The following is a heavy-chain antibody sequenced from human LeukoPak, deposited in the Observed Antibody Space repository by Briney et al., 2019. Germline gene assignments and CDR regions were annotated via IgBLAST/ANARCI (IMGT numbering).Heavy chain of an antibody. Sequence: GGSLRLSCAAPGFTFSSIAMSWVRQAPDKGLEWVSTISGSGGGTYYADSVKGRFTISRDDSKNTLYLQMNSLRADDTAVYYCAKDLGRYRNNFFDYWGQGNLVTVSS. CDR2: ISGSGGGT. D-gene: IGHD1-26*01. CDR1: GFTFSSIA. V-gene: IGHV3-23*01. J-gene: IGHJ4*02. CDR3: AKDLGRYRNNFFDY.